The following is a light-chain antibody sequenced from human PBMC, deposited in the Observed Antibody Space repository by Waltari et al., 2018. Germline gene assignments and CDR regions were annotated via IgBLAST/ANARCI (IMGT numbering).Light chain of an antibody. J-gene: IGKJ1*01. V-gene: IGKV3-15*01. CDR1: QSVSSN. Sequence: EIVMTQSPATLSVSPGERAPLPCRASQSVSSNLAWYQQKPGQAPRLLIYGASTRATGIPARFSGSGSGTEFTLTISSMQSEDFAVYYCQQYNNWPPWTFGQGTKVEIK. CDR2: GAS. CDR3: QQYNNWPPWT.